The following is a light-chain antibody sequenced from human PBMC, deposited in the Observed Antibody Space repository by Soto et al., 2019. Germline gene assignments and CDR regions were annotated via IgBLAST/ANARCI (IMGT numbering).Light chain of an antibody. CDR3: QQRKHWPPLT. V-gene: IGKV3-11*01. CDR1: HNVDIY. CDR2: DAS. J-gene: IGKJ5*01. Sequence: EVVLTQSPATLSLSPGETATLSCRASHNVDIYLAWYQQKPGQAPRLLIYDASNRATGIPARFSGSGSGTDFTLTISSLEPEDSAVYYCQQRKHWPPLTFGQGTRLX.